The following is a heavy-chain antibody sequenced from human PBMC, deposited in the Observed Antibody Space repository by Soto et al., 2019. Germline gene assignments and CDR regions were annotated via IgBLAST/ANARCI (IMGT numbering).Heavy chain of an antibody. CDR1: GFTFSSYG. CDR3: ARYGGHSLDY. V-gene: IGHV3-33*01. CDR2: IWYDGSNK. J-gene: IGHJ4*02. Sequence: QVQLVESGGGVVQPGRSLRLSCAASGFTFSSYGMHWVRQAPGKGLKWMAVIWYDGSNKYYGDSVKGRFTISRDNSKNTLYLQMNSLRAEDTAVYYCARYGGHSLDYWGQGALVTVSS. D-gene: IGHD2-21*02.